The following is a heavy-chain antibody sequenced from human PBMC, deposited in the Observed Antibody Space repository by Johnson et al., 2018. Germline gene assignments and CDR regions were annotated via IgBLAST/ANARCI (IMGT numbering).Heavy chain of an antibody. D-gene: IGHD3-10*01. J-gene: IGHJ1*01. V-gene: IGHV3-72*01. CDR1: GFTFSDHY. CDR2: TRDKSNSYTT. CDR3: VSASGITYPYFQH. Sequence: EVQLLESGRSVVQPGRSLRLSCAASGFTFSDHYMDWVRQAPGKGLEWVGRTRDKSNSYTTEYAASVKGRFTISRDDSKNSLYLQMNSLKTEDTAVYFCVSASGITYPYFQHWGQGTLVTVSS.